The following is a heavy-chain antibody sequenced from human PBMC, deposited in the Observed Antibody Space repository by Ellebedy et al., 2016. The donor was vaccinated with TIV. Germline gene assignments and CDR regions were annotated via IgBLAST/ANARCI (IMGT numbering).Heavy chain of an antibody. CDR2: ISGSGGST. V-gene: IGHV3-23*01. CDR1: GFTFSSYA. CDR3: AKDLGAIVVVITRYFDY. D-gene: IGHD3-22*01. Sequence: GGSLRLSXAASGFTFSSYAMSWVRQAPGKGLEWVSAISGSGGSTYYADSVKGRFTISRDNSKNTLYLQMNSLRAEDTAVYYCAKDLGAIVVVITRYFDYWGQGTLVTVSS. J-gene: IGHJ4*02.